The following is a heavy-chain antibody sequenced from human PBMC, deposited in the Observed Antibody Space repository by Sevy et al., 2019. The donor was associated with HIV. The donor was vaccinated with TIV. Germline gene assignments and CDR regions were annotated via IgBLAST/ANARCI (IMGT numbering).Heavy chain of an antibody. J-gene: IGHJ4*02. V-gene: IGHV3-23*01. CDR3: AKSSLPSGDYHFDF. CDR1: GFTFNSHA. Sequence: GGSLRLSCEASGFTFNSHAMTWVRQAPGKGLEWVSAISGSGDSKYYAGSVKGRVTISRDNSKNIMYLQMTSLVTDDTAVYYCAKSSLPSGDYHFDFWGQGTVVTVSS. D-gene: IGHD2-21*01. CDR2: ISGSGDSK.